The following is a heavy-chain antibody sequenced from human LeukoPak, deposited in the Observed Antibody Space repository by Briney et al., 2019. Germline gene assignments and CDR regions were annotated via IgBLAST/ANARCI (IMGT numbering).Heavy chain of an antibody. Sequence: GGSLRLSCAASGFTFSSFSMNWVRQAPGKGLEWVSYISSSGSTIYYADSVRGRFTISRDNAKNSLYLQMNSLRAEDTAVYYCARDLAAAGHGFDYWGQGTLVTVSS. CDR2: ISSSGSTI. CDR1: GFTFSSFS. J-gene: IGHJ4*02. D-gene: IGHD6-13*01. CDR3: ARDLAAAGHGFDY. V-gene: IGHV3-48*01.